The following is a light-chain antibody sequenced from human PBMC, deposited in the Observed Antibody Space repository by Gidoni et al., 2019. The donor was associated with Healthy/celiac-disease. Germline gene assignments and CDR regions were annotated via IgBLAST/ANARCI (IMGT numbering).Light chain of an antibody. V-gene: IGKV1-5*03. CDR2: KAS. Sequence: IQMTQSPSTLSASVGDRVTITCRASQSINSWLAWYQQKPGKAPKLLIYKASSLESGVPARFSGIGSGTEFTLTISSLRPDDFAPYYCQQYISWSTFGQGTKLGIK. CDR1: QSINSW. CDR3: QQYISWST. J-gene: IGKJ2*01.